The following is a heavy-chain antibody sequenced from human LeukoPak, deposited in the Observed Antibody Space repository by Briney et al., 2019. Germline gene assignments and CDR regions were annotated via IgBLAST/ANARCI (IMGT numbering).Heavy chain of an antibody. CDR2: INHSGST. J-gene: IGHJ4*02. V-gene: IGHV4-34*01. CDR1: GGSFSGYY. D-gene: IGHD3-3*01. Sequence: SETLSLTCAVYGGSFSGYYWSWIRQPPGKGLEWIGEINHSGSTNYNPSLKSRVTISVDTSKNQFSLKLSSVTAADTAVYYCARRLLEWSRFDYWGQGTLVTVSS. CDR3: ARRLLEWSRFDY.